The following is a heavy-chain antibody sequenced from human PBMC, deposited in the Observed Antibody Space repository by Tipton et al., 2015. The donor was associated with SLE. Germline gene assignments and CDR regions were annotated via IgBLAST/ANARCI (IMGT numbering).Heavy chain of an antibody. V-gene: IGHV4-38-2*02. CDR2: IYYSGST. CDR1: GFSIFTGYY. Sequence: TLSLTCTVSGFSIFTGYYWGWVRQPPGKGLEWIGSIYYSGSTSYNPALKSRVTMSADTSRSQVSLNLTSVTAADTAVYYCARSEGFQLLFQFLQHWGQGTLVTVSS. CDR3: ARSEGFQLLFQFLQH. J-gene: IGHJ1*01. D-gene: IGHD3-16*02.